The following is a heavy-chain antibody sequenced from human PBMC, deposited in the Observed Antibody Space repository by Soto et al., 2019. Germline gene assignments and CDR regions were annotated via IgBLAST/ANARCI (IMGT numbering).Heavy chain of an antibody. D-gene: IGHD6-19*01. CDR2: INAGNGNT. J-gene: IGHJ4*02. Sequence: ASVTVSCKASVYTFTGYARHWVRQAPGRRLEWMGWINAGNGNTKYSQKFQGRVTITRDTSASTAYMELSSLRSEDTAVYYCARAVAVAADFDYWGQGTLVTVSS. V-gene: IGHV1-3*01. CDR1: VYTFTGYA. CDR3: ARAVAVAADFDY.